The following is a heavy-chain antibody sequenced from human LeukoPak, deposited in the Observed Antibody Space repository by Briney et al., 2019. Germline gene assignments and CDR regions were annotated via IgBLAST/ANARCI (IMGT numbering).Heavy chain of an antibody. CDR3: ARAGRRFLFLDS. D-gene: IGHD6-6*01. CDR1: GFTFSSYS. Sequence: KPGGSLRLSCAASGFTFSSYSMNWVRQAPGKGLEWVSSISSSSSYIYYADSVKGRFTISRDNAKKSVYLQMNSLRVEDTAVYYCARAGRRFLFLDSRGLGTLVTVSS. CDR2: ISSSSSYI. V-gene: IGHV3-21*01. J-gene: IGHJ4*02.